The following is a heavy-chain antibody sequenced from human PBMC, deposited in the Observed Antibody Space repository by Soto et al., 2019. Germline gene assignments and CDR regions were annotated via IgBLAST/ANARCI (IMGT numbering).Heavy chain of an antibody. CDR1: GGSISSSSYY. Sequence: SETLSLTCTVSGGSISSSSYYWGWIRQPPGKGLEWIGSIYYSGSTYYNPSLKSRVTISVDTSKNQFSLKLSSVTAADTAVYYCARLRLRFFEWSIDYWGQGTLVTVSS. CDR3: ARLRLRFFEWSIDY. J-gene: IGHJ4*02. D-gene: IGHD3-3*01. V-gene: IGHV4-39*01. CDR2: IYYSGST.